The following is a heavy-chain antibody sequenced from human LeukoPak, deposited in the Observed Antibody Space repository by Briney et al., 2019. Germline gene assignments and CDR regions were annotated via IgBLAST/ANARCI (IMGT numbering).Heavy chain of an antibody. CDR1: GSTFSSYS. J-gene: IGHJ4*02. D-gene: IGHD5-12*01. V-gene: IGHV3-21*01. Sequence: GGSLRLSCAASGSTFSSYSMNWVRQAPGKGLEWVSSISSSSSYIYYADSVKGRFTISRDNAKNSLYLQMNSLRAEDTAVYYCARIKSVVAPPDYWGQGTLVTVSS. CDR3: ARIKSVVAPPDY. CDR2: ISSSSSYI.